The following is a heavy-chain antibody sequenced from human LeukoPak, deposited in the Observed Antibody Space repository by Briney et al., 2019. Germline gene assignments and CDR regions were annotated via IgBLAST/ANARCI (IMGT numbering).Heavy chain of an antibody. CDR2: IYYSGST. D-gene: IGHD3-10*01. CDR1: GGSISSSSYY. V-gene: IGHV4-39*07. J-gene: IGHJ4*02. CDR3: ARSKYYSQSGSYLDY. Sequence: SETLSLTCTVSGGSISSSSYYWGWIRQPPGKGLEWIGSIYYSGSTYYNPSLKSRVTISVDTSKNQFSLKLSSVTAADTAVYYCARSKYYSQSGSYLDYWGQGTLVTVSS.